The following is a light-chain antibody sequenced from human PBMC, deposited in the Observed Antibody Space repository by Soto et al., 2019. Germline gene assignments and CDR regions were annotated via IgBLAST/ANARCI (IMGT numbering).Light chain of an antibody. CDR2: AAS. J-gene: IGKJ1*01. CDR1: QSVNSN. V-gene: IGKV3-15*01. Sequence: EIVMTQSPATLSVSPGERATLSCRASQSVNSNLAWYQQKPGQAPRLLIYAASTRATGIPARFSGSGSGTDFTLTISSLQSEDFATYYCQQYNTYPWTFGQGTKVEIK. CDR3: QQYNTYPWT.